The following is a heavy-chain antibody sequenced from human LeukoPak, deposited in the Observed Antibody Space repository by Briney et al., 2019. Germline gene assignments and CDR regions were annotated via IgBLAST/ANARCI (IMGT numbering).Heavy chain of an antibody. J-gene: IGHJ4*02. D-gene: IGHD1-26*01. Sequence: SETLSLTCAVSGGSISSSNWWSWVRQPPGKGLEWIGEIYHSGSTYYNPSLKSRVTISVDTSKNQFSLKLSSVTAADTAVYYCAREGGSYYPHYYFDYWGQGTLVTVSS. CDR2: IYHSGST. CDR1: GGSISSSNW. V-gene: IGHV4-4*02. CDR3: AREGGSYYPHYYFDY.